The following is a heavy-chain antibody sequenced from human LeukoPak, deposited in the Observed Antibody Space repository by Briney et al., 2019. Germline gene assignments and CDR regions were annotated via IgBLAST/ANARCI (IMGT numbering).Heavy chain of an antibody. D-gene: IGHD3-22*01. J-gene: IGHJ4*02. CDR2: INPNSGGT. CDR3: AEDHYDSSGFFDY. Sequence: ASVKDSCKASGYTFTGYYMHWVRQAPGQGLEWMGWINPNSGGTNYAQKFQGRVTMTRDTSISTAYMELSRLRSDDTAVYYCAEDHYDSSGFFDYWGQGTLVTVSS. CDR1: GYTFTGYY. V-gene: IGHV1-2*02.